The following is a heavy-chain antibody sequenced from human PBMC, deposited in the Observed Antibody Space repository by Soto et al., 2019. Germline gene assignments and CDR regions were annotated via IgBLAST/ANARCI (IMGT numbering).Heavy chain of an antibody. J-gene: IGHJ6*02. CDR3: VRQGSEYLHGLVDV. CDR1: SGPSSSHN. CDR2: VYYTGGT. D-gene: IGHD1-26*01. V-gene: IGHV4-59*08. Sequence: QVHVQQSGPGLVKPSETLSLSCTVSSGPSSSHNWGWIRQPPGRGLEWIGYVYYTGGTSYNPSLKSRVTIAPSPPTNHISLTLSSVTAADTAVYSCVRQGSEYLHGLVDVWGQGSTVSVSS.